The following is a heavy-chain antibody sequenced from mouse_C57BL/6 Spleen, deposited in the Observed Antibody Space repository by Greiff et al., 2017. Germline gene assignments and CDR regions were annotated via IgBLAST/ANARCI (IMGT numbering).Heavy chain of an antibody. CDR1: GFTFSSYA. CDR2: ISDGGSYT. D-gene: IGHD1-1*01. CDR3: ARDSYYGYYFDY. V-gene: IGHV5-4*01. J-gene: IGHJ2*01. Sequence: EVMLVESGGGLVKPGGSLKLSCAASGFTFSSYAMYWVRQTPEKRLEWVANISDGGSYTDYPDNVKCRVTISRDNAKNNLYLQMSHLKSEDTAMYYCARDSYYGYYFDYWGQGTTLTVSS.